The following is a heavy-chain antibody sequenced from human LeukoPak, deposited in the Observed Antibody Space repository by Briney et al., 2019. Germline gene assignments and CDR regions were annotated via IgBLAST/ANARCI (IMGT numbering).Heavy chain of an antibody. CDR1: GYTLTELS. CDR3: AREAAAGTNY. Sequence: ASVKVSCKVSGYTLTELSMHWVRQAPGKGLEWMGGFDPEDGETIYAQKFQGRVTMTRNTSISTAYMELSSLRSEDTAVYYCAREAAAGTNYWGQGTLVTVSS. V-gene: IGHV1-24*01. D-gene: IGHD6-13*01. J-gene: IGHJ4*02. CDR2: FDPEDGET.